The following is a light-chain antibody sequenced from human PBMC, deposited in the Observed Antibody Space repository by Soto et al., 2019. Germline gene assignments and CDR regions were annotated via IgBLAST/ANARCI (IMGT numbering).Light chain of an antibody. CDR1: QSVSSG. V-gene: IGKV3-15*01. Sequence: EIVMTQSPATLSVPPGERATLSCRASQSVSSGLSWYQQKPGQAPRLLIYGASTRATGIPARFSGSGSGTEFTLTISSLQSEDYAVYYCQQYNNWPPYTFGQGTKVDIK. CDR2: GAS. CDR3: QQYNNWPPYT. J-gene: IGKJ2*01.